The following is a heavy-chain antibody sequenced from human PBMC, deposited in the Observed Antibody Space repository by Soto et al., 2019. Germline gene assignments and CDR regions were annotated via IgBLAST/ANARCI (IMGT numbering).Heavy chain of an antibody. CDR2: IYYSGST. V-gene: IGHV4-59*08. Sequence: LSLTCTVSGGSISSYYWSWIRQPPGRGLEWIGYIYYSGSTNYNPSLKSRVTISVDTSKNQFSLKLSSVTAADTAVYYCARTIDSYGYFHYWGQGTLVTVSS. CDR3: ARTIDSYGYFHY. J-gene: IGHJ4*02. CDR1: GGSISSYY. D-gene: IGHD5-18*01.